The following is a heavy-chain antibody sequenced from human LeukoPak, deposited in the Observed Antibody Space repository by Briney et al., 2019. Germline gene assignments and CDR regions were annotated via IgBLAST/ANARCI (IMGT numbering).Heavy chain of an antibody. CDR1: VGSINLFY. V-gene: IGHV4-59*01. CDR2: IYYSGTT. CDR3: ARSPWGGQDI. J-gene: IGHJ3*02. D-gene: IGHD3-3*01. Sequence: SETLSLTCTVSVGSINLFYGRWLRQSPGKGLELIGYIYYSGTTNYSPSLKSRVSISVDTSKKQFSLKLSSVTAADTAVYYCARSPWGGQDIWGQGTMVTVSS.